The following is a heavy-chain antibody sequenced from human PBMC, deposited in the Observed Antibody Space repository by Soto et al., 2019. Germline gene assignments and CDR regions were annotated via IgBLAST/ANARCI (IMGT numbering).Heavy chain of an antibody. CDR1: GGSFSGYY. J-gene: IGHJ4*02. V-gene: IGHV4-34*01. CDR3: ARHAVLDY. Sequence: QVQLQQWGAGLLKPSETLSLTCAVYGGSFSGYYWSWIRQPPGKGLEWIGEINHSGSTNYNPSLKSRVTISVDTSKNQFSLKLSPVTAADTAVYYCARHAVLDYWGQGTLVTVSS. CDR2: INHSGST. D-gene: IGHD6-19*01.